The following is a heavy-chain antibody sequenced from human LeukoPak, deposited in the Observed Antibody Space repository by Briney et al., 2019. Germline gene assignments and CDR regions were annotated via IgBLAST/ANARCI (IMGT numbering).Heavy chain of an antibody. CDR2: ISGSGGST. J-gene: IGHJ3*02. CDR1: GFTFSSYA. Sequence: PGGSLRLSRAASGFTFSSYAMSWVRQAPGKGLEWVSAISGSGGSTYYADSVRGRFTISRDNSKNTLYLQMNSLRAEDTAVYYCAKGAPYSSGWYYGAFDIWGQGTMVTVSS. D-gene: IGHD6-19*01. CDR3: AKGAPYSSGWYYGAFDI. V-gene: IGHV3-23*01.